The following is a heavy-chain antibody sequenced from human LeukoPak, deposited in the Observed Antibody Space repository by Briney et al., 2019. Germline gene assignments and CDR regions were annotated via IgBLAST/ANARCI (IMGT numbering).Heavy chain of an antibody. CDR2: ISYDGSNK. Sequence: GGSLRLSCAASGFTFSSYAMHWVRQAPGKGLEWVAVISYDGSNKYYADSVKGRFTFSRDNSKNTLYLQMNSLRAEDTAVYYCAAVDTAMVLPDYYYGMDVWGQGTTVTVSS. CDR1: GFTFSSYA. J-gene: IGHJ6*02. CDR3: AAVDTAMVLPDYYYGMDV. D-gene: IGHD5-18*01. V-gene: IGHV3-30-3*01.